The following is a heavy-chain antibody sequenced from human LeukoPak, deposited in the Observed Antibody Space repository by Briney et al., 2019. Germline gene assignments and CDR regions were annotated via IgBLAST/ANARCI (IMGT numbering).Heavy chain of an antibody. CDR1: GFTVSSNY. V-gene: IGHV3-53*01. Sequence: GGSLRLSCAASGFTVSSNYMSWVRQAPGKGLEWVSVIYSGGSTYYADFVKGRFTISRDNSKNTLYLQMNSLRAEDTAVYYCARDLGQYYDTSDNWFDPWGQGTLVTVSS. CDR3: ARDLGQYYDTSDNWFDP. CDR2: IYSGGST. J-gene: IGHJ5*02. D-gene: IGHD3-22*01.